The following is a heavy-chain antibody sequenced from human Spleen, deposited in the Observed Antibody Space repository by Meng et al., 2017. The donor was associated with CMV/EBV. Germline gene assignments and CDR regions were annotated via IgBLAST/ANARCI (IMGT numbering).Heavy chain of an antibody. J-gene: IGHJ5*02. Sequence: GSLRLSCTVSGGSISSTSYYWGWILQPPGKGLEWIGSIYYNGSTYYNPSLKSRVTISVDTSKNHFSLKLNSLTAADTAVYYCARSPPNWGWFDPWGQGTLVTVSS. CDR2: IYYNGST. D-gene: IGHD7-27*01. CDR1: GGSISSTSYY. CDR3: ARSPPNWGWFDP. V-gene: IGHV4-39*07.